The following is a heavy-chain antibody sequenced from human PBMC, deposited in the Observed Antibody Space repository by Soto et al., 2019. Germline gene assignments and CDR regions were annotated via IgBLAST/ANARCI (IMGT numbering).Heavy chain of an antibody. CDR1: GFTFDDYA. J-gene: IGHJ4*02. V-gene: IGHV3-49*04. D-gene: IGHD3-10*01. CDR2: IRSKAYGGTT. CDR3: ARDGDYFVSGTYGYLDY. Sequence: GGSLRLSCRASGFTFDDYAMSWVRQAPGKGLEWVGFIRSKAYGGTTEYAASVKGRFTISRDDSKSFAYLQMNSLKTEDTAVYFCARDGDYFVSGTYGYLDYWGLGTLVTVSS.